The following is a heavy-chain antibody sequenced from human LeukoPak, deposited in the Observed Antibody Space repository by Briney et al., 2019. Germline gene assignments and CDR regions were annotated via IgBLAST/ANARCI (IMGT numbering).Heavy chain of an antibody. CDR1: GYTFTDYY. J-gene: IGHJ5*02. D-gene: IGHD4-11*01. Sequence: GASVKVSCTAFGYTFTDYYIHWVKEAPGKGLEWMGRVDPEDGETTYTEKFQGRVTITADTSTDTAYMELNNLRSEDTAVYYCATMTTFDPWGQGTLVTVSP. CDR3: ATMTTFDP. CDR2: VDPEDGET. V-gene: IGHV1-69-2*01.